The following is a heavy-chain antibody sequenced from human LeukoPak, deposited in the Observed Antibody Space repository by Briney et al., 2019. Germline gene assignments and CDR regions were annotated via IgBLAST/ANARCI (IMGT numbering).Heavy chain of an antibody. CDR2: ISSSGSTI. J-gene: IGHJ4*02. D-gene: IGHD4-17*01. V-gene: IGHV3-11*01. CDR3: ARPVYGDQPPFDY. Sequence: GGSLRLSCAASGFTFSNAWMSWVRQAPGKGLEWVSYISSSGSTIYYADSVKGRFTISRDNTKNSLYLQMNSLRAEDTAVYYCARPVYGDQPPFDYWGQGTLVTVSS. CDR1: GFTFSNAW.